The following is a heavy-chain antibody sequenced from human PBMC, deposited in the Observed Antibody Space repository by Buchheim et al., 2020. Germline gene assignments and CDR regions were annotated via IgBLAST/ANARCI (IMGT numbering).Heavy chain of an antibody. CDR2: INPDGSDR. Sequence: EVQLVESGGGLIQPGGSLRLSCAASGFTFTTFWMHWVRQVPGKGLMWVSRINPDGSDRSYAASVRGRFPISRDNAENTLSLQMNSLRVEDTGVYSCAREVRGHAYFDTWGQGT. CDR3: AREVRGHAYFDT. J-gene: IGHJ4*02. V-gene: IGHV3-74*01. CDR1: GFTFTTFW.